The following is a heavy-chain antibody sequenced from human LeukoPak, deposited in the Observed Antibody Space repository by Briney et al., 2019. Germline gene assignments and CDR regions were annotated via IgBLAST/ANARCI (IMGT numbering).Heavy chain of an antibody. CDR3: APSSSGYYVHFDY. V-gene: IGHV3-30*03. CDR2: ISYDGSNK. D-gene: IGHD3-22*01. Sequence: PGGSLRLSCAVSGFTFSSYGMHWVHQAPGKGLEWVAVISYDGSNKYYADSVKGRFTISRDNSKNTLYLQMNSLRADDTAVYYCAPSSSGYYVHFDYWGQGTLVTVSS. CDR1: GFTFSSYG. J-gene: IGHJ4*02.